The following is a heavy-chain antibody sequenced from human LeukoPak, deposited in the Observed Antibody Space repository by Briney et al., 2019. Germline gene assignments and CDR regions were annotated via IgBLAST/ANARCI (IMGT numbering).Heavy chain of an antibody. Sequence: LVKISCKVSGYTLTELSMHWVRQAPGKGLEWMGGFDPEDGETIYAQKFQGRVTMTEDTSTDTAYMELSSLRSEDTAVYYCATSPTYIAAAGYYFDYWGQGTLVTVSS. CDR1: GYTLTELS. CDR3: ATSPTYIAAAGYYFDY. V-gene: IGHV1-24*01. J-gene: IGHJ4*02. CDR2: FDPEDGET. D-gene: IGHD6-13*01.